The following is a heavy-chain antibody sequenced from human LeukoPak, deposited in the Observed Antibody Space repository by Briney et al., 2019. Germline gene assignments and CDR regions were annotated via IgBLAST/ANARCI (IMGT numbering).Heavy chain of an antibody. Sequence: PGGSLRLSCAASGFTFSSYAMSWVRQAPGKGLEWVSAISGSGGSTYYADSVKGRFTISRDNSKNTLYLQMNSLRAEDTAVYYCAKVSYCSGGSCYGRNYYYYGMDVWGQGTTVTVSS. CDR3: AKVSYCSGGSCYGRNYYYYGMDV. D-gene: IGHD2-15*01. CDR1: GFTFSSYA. V-gene: IGHV3-23*01. CDR2: ISGSGGST. J-gene: IGHJ6*02.